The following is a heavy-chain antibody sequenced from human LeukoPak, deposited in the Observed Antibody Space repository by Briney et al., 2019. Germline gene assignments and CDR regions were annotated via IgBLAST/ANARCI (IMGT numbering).Heavy chain of an antibody. CDR3: ARRSYDILTGYHGAFDI. D-gene: IGHD3-9*01. V-gene: IGHV5-51*01. CDR2: IFPGDSDT. Sequence: GESLKISCEASGYSFTTYWIDWVRQIPGKGLEWMGIIFPGDSDTTYSPSFQGQVTISADRSISIAYLQWSSLKASDTAIYYCARRSYDILTGYHGAFDIWGQGTTVTVSA. J-gene: IGHJ3*02. CDR1: GYSFTTYW.